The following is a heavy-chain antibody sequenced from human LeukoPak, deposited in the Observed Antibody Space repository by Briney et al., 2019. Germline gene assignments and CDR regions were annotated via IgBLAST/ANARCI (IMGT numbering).Heavy chain of an antibody. D-gene: IGHD1-14*01. V-gene: IGHV3-74*01. CDR1: GFTFSSDL. J-gene: IGHJ4*02. CDR3: VRKFATGD. CDR2: VKSDGTAT. Sequence: GGALRLSCGACGFTFSSDLMHWVRHAQGTGLVWVSSVKSDGTATNYADSVKGRFTISRDNAKNTLYLQMNSLRVEDTAVYYCVRKFATGDWGQGTLVTVSS.